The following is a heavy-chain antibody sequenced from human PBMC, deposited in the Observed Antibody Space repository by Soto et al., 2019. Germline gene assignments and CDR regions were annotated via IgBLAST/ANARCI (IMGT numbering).Heavy chain of an antibody. CDR1: GYTLTSYG. CDR2: ISAYNGNT. Sequence: QVQLVQSGAEVKKPGASVKVSCKASGYTLTSYGISWVRQAPGQGLEWMGWISAYNGNTNYAQKLQGRVTMTTDTSTSTAYMELRILRSDDTAVYYCARVYSSGWYLRGCFDYCGQGTLVTVSS. J-gene: IGHJ4*02. CDR3: ARVYSSGWYLRGCFDY. D-gene: IGHD6-19*01. V-gene: IGHV1-18*04.